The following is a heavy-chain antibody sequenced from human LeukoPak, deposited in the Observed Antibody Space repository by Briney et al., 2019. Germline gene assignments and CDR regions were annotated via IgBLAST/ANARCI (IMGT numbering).Heavy chain of an antibody. V-gene: IGHV4-34*01. CDR2: INLSGST. CDR3: ARLPTLTFFDY. D-gene: IGHD2/OR15-2a*01. Sequence: SETLSLTCAVYGGSFSGYYWSWIRQPQGQGLEWIGEINLSGSTNYNPSLNTRVTISVDTSKNQFSLKLSSVTAADTAVYYCARLPTLTFFDYWGQGTLVTVSS. J-gene: IGHJ4*02. CDR1: GGSFSGYY.